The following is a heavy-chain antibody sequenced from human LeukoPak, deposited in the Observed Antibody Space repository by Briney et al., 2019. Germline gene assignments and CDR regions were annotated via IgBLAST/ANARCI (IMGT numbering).Heavy chain of an antibody. D-gene: IGHD6-13*01. J-gene: IGHJ4*02. CDR1: GFTFSNAW. V-gene: IGHV3-7*02. CDR3: ARVSSSWAYFGG. Sequence: PGGSLRLSCAASGFTFSNAWMSWVRQAPGKGLEWVANIKQDGSEKHYVDSVKGRFTISRDNAKNSLYLQMNSLRAEDTAVYYCARVSSSWAYFGGWGQGTLVTVSS. CDR2: IKQDGSEK.